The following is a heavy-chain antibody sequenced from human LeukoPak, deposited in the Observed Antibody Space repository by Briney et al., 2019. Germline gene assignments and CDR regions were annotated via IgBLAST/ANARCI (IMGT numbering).Heavy chain of an antibody. J-gene: IGHJ4*02. CDR3: ARDEINYGSGSYFDF. CDR2: AHYSGSG. Sequence: PSETLSRTCTVSGDSIRTYHWNWIRQSPGKGLEWIGSAHYSGSGNHNPSLKSRLTISVDTSKNQVSLKLSSITAADTAVYYCARDEINYGSGSYFDFWGQGTLVTVSS. V-gene: IGHV4-59*01. D-gene: IGHD3-10*01. CDR1: GDSIRTYH.